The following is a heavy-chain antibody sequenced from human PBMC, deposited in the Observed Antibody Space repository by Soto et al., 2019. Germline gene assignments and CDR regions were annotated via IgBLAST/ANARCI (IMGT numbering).Heavy chain of an antibody. D-gene: IGHD3-16*02. CDR2: ISSSSSTI. CDR1: GFSFSSFS. Sequence: GGSLRLSCAASGFSFSSFSMNWVRQAPGKGLEWVSYISSSSSTIYYAVSVKGRFTISRDNAKNSLFLQMNSLRDEDTAVYYCARGTDVWGTYRYSDYWGQGTLVTVSS. J-gene: IGHJ4*02. V-gene: IGHV3-48*02. CDR3: ARGTDVWGTYRYSDY.